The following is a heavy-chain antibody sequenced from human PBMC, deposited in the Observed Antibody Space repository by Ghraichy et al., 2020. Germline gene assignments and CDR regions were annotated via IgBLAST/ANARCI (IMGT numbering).Heavy chain of an antibody. CDR1: GYTFTGYY. CDR3: ARVGYCSSTSCYRILNWFDP. Sequence: ASVKVSCKASGYTFTGYYMHWVRQAPGQGLEWMGRINPNSGGTNYAQKFQGRVTMTRDTSISTAYMELSRLRSDDTAVYYCARVGYCSSTSCYRILNWFDPWGQGTLVTVSS. J-gene: IGHJ5*02. V-gene: IGHV1-2*06. CDR2: INPNSGGT. D-gene: IGHD2-2*03.